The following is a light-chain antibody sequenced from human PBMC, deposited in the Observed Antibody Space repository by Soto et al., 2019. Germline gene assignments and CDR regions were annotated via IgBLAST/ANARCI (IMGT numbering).Light chain of an antibody. Sequence: DIQMTQSPSSLSASVRDRVTITCRASQSISTYLNWYQQKPGKAPKLLIYAASSLQSGVPSRFSGSGSGTDFTLTISSLQPEDFATYYCQQSYITPWTYGQGTKVEIQ. CDR3: QQSYITPWT. J-gene: IGKJ1*01. V-gene: IGKV1-39*01. CDR2: AAS. CDR1: QSISTY.